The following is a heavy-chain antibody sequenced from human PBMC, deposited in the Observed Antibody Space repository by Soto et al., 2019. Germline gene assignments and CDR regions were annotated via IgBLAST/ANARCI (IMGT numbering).Heavy chain of an antibody. J-gene: IGHJ4*02. CDR2: IHYSGTT. Sequence: SETLSLTCTVSGGSMGNYFWTWIRQPPGKGLEWIGYIHYSGTTSFFPSYNPSLRSRVTISEDTSKNQFSLKLLSVTTADTAVYFCAAGEASSRNLAPYYLDFWGQGTLVTVSS. CDR3: AAGEASSRNLAPYYLDF. D-gene: IGHD6-13*01. V-gene: IGHV4-59*01. CDR1: GGSMGNYF.